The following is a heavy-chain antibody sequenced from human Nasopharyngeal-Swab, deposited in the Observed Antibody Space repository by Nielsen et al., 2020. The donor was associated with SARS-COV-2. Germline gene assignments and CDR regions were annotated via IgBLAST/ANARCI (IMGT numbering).Heavy chain of an antibody. D-gene: IGHD5-12*01. V-gene: IGHV3-33*01. CDR3: AREGPYSGTNVFDI. CDR2: IWSDGKTT. Sequence: GESMKISCEASGFSFSNHGMHWVRQAPGKGLEWVAVIWSDGKTTKYADSVKGRLTISRDKSRNTLYLQMNNLRVEDTAIYYCAREGPYSGTNVFDIWGQGTMVTVSS. J-gene: IGHJ3*02. CDR1: GFSFSNHG.